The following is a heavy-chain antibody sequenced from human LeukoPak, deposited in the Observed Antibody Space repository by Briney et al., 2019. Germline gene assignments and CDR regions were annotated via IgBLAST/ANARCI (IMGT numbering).Heavy chain of an antibody. J-gene: IGHJ6*02. CDR1: GDSISRSY. V-gene: IGHV4-59*08. Sequence: PSETLSLNCSVSGDSISRSYWSWIRQAPGKGLERIGYISYSGRTKYHPSLKSRVTISLDTSNNQFSLKLSSVTAADTAVYYCAISPVDGMDVWGQGTTVTVSS. CDR3: AISPVDGMDV. CDR2: ISYSGRT.